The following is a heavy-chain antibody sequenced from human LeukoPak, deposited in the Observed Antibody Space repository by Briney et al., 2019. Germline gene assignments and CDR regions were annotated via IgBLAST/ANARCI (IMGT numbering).Heavy chain of an antibody. J-gene: IGHJ5*02. V-gene: IGHV4-59*12. CDR1: GGSISSYY. Sequence: PSETLSLTCTVSGGSISSYYWSWIRQPPGKGLEWIGYIYYSGSTNYNPSLKSRVTISVDTSKNQFSLKLSSVTAADTAVYYCARVPMVRAPFGPWGQGTLVTVSS. D-gene: IGHD3-10*01. CDR2: IYYSGST. CDR3: ARVPMVRAPFGP.